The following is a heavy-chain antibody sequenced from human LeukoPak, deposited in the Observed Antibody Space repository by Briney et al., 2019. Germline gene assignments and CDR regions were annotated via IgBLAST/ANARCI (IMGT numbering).Heavy chain of an antibody. J-gene: IGHJ4*02. D-gene: IGHD2-2*02. CDR3: ARPTDGYCTSTSCYNQYFDN. CDR1: GYTFTNYW. Sequence: PGESLKISCKASGYTFTNYWIGWVRQMPGKGLEGMGIISPGDSDTRYSPSFQGQVTISVDKSITTAYLQWSSLKASDTAMYYCARPTDGYCTSTSCYNQYFDNWGQGTLVTVSS. V-gene: IGHV5-51*01. CDR2: ISPGDSDT.